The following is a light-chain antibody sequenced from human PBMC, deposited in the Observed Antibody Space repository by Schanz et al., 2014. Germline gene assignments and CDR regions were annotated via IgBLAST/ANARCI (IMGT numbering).Light chain of an antibody. V-gene: IGLV2-11*01. Sequence: QSALTQPRSVSGSPGQSVTISCTGTSGDVGGYNYISWYQQRPGKALKLMIYDVSNRPSGVSNRFSGSKSGNTASLTISGLQAEDEADYYCSSYADSSTLFGPGTKLTVL. J-gene: IGLJ1*01. CDR2: DVS. CDR3: SSYADSSTL. CDR1: SGDVGGYNY.